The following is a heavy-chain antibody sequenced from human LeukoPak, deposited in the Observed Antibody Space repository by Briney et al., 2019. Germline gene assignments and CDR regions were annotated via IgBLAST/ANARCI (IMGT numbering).Heavy chain of an antibody. CDR3: ARGGSTIFGVVIIGNFDY. J-gene: IGHJ4*02. D-gene: IGHD3-3*01. CDR1: GGSISSSSYY. CDR2: IYYSGST. V-gene: IGHV4-39*01. Sequence: SETLSLTCTVSGGSISSSSYYWGWIRQPPGKGLEWIGSIYYSGSTYYNPSLKSRVTISVDTSKNQLSLKLSSVTAADTAVYYCARGGSTIFGVVIIGNFDYWGQGTLVTVSS.